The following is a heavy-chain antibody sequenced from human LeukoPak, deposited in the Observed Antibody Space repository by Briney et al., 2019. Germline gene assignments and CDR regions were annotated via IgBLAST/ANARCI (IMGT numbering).Heavy chain of an antibody. J-gene: IGHJ4*02. CDR2: INYGGST. D-gene: IGHD3-3*01. Sequence: SETLSLTCAVSEMSFSAYYWNWIRQSPGKGLEWIGEINYGGSTKYTPSLEGRGTILIDTSKNQFSLKLSSVTAADTAVYYCARASYDFWSGYYLSFDYWGQGTLVTVSS. CDR3: ARASYDFWSGYYLSFDY. V-gene: IGHV4-34*01. CDR1: EMSFSAYY.